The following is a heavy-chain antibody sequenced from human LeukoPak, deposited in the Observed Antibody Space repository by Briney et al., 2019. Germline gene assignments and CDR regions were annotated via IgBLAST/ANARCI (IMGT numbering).Heavy chain of an antibody. V-gene: IGHV3-21*01. CDR1: GFTFSSYS. CDR2: ISSSSSYI. Sequence: GGFLRLSCAASGFTFSSYSMNWVRQAPGKGLEWVSSISSSSSYIYYADSVKGRFTISRDNAKNSLYLQMNSLRAEDTAVYYCARDNWNDDGLDYWGQGTLVTVSS. D-gene: IGHD1-1*01. J-gene: IGHJ4*02. CDR3: ARDNWNDDGLDY.